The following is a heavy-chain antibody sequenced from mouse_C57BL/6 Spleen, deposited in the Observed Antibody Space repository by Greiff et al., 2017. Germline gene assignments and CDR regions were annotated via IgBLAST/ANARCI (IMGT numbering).Heavy chain of an antibody. V-gene: IGHV1-26*01. Sequence: VQLQQSGPELVKPGASVKISCKASGYTFTDYYMNWVKQSHGKSLEWIGDINPNNGGTSYNQKFKGKATLTVDKSSSTAYMELRSLTSEDSAVYYCARMGYSIAWFAYWGQGTLVTVSA. CDR1: GYTFTDYY. CDR3: ARMGYSIAWFAY. D-gene: IGHD2-5*01. J-gene: IGHJ3*01. CDR2: INPNNGGT.